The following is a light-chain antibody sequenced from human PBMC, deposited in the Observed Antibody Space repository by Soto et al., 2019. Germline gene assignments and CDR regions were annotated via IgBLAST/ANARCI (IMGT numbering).Light chain of an antibody. J-gene: IGKJ5*01. CDR1: HSVTTH. V-gene: IGKV3-11*01. CDR3: QPRIDSIT. CDR2: DAS. Sequence: EIVLTQYPDPLSLSPGERSTLSCWASHSVTTHLAWFQQRPGQTPRLLIYDASTRAPGIPARFSGRGSGADFTLTISSLEPEDFAVYYCQPRIDSITFGQGTRLEIK.